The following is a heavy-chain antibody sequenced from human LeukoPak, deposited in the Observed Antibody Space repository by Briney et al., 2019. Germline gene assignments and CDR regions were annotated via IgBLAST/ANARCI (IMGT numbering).Heavy chain of an antibody. CDR3: ARVGGYDSSASYDY. Sequence: GGSLRLSCAASGFTFSDYYVSWIRQAPGKGLEWVSYISITGSTIYYADSVRGRFTISRDNAKNSLYLQMNSLRAEDTAVYYCARVGGYDSSASYDYWGQGTLVTVSS. CDR1: GFTFSDYY. V-gene: IGHV3-11*01. CDR2: ISITGSTI. D-gene: IGHD3-22*01. J-gene: IGHJ4*02.